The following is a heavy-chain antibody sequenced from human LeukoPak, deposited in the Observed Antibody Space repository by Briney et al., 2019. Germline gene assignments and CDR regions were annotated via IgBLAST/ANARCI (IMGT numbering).Heavy chain of an antibody. Sequence: SETLSLTCTVSGGSISSGSYYWSWIRQPAGKGLEWIGRIHSSGNTNYNPSLKSRVTISVDTSKNQFSLKLSSVTAADTAVYYCARVYYYDSSGPEDYWGQGTLVTVSS. CDR2: IHSSGNT. D-gene: IGHD3-22*01. CDR1: GGSISSGSYY. V-gene: IGHV4-61*02. CDR3: ARVYYYDSSGPEDY. J-gene: IGHJ4*02.